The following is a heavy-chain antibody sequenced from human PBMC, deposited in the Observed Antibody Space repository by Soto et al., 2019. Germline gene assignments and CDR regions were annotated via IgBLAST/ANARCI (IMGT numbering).Heavy chain of an antibody. CDR2: MNPNSGNT. CDR3: ARGRCSGGSCYYPPHP. J-gene: IGHJ5*02. CDR1: GYTFTSYD. D-gene: IGHD2-15*01. Sequence: QVQLVQSGAEVKKPGASVKVSCKASGYTFTSYDINWVRQATGQGLEWMGWMNPNSGNTGYAQKFRGRVTMTRNTSISTAYMELSSLRSEDTAVYYCARGRCSGGSCYYPPHPWGQGTLVTVSS. V-gene: IGHV1-8*01.